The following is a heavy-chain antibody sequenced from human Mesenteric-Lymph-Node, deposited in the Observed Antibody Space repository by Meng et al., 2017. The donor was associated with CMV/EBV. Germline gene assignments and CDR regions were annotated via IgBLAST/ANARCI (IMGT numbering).Heavy chain of an antibody. J-gene: IGHJ4*02. CDR1: GFTFSSYE. CDR2: IKQDADEK. V-gene: IGHV3-7*01. Sequence: GESLKISCAASGFTFSSYEMNWVRQAPEKGLEWVANIKQDADEKYYVDSVMGRFTISRDNARNSLFLQMNSLRAEDTAIYYCARNGRVATTNPFDYWGQGTPVTVSS. D-gene: IGHD5-12*01. CDR3: ARNGRVATTNPFDY.